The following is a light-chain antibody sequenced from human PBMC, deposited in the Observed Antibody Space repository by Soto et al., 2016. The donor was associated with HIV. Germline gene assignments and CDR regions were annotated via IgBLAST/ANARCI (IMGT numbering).Light chain of an antibody. CDR1: QTISKW. Sequence: DIQMTQFPSTLSASVGDRVIITCRASQTISKWLAWYQQKPGRTPKMLIYKTSTLKNEVPSRFSGSGSGTEFTLTITGLQPDDFATYFCQQYYRNPPAFGPGTKVNTK. J-gene: IGKJ3*01. CDR3: QQYYRNPPA. V-gene: IGKV1-5*03. CDR2: KTS.